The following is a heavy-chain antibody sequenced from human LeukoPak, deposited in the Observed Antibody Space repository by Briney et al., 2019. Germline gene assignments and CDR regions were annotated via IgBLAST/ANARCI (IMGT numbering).Heavy chain of an antibody. Sequence: GGSLRLSCAASGFTFSSYGMSWVRQAPGKGLEWVSTISRGGVTTYYADSVKGRFTIPRDNSKNTVYLQMNRLRAEDTAIYYCAKRAIDSSGYDYYFDYWGQGTLVTVSS. CDR1: GFTFSSYG. J-gene: IGHJ4*02. CDR2: ISRGGVTT. CDR3: AKRAIDSSGYDYYFDY. V-gene: IGHV3-23*01. D-gene: IGHD3-22*01.